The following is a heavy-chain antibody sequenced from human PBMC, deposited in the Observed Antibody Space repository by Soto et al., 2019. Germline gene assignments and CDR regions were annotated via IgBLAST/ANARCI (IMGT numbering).Heavy chain of an antibody. V-gene: IGHV3-21*01. D-gene: IGHD2-2*01. CDR3: ARDLGYCSSTSCYLSGTWFDP. CDR2: ISSSSSYI. J-gene: IGHJ5*02. CDR1: GFTFSSYS. Sequence: PGGSLRLSCAASGFTFSSYSMNWVRQAPGKGLEWVSSISSSSSYIYYADSVKGRFTISRDNAKNSLYLQMNSLRAEDTAVYYCARDLGYCSSTSCYLSGTWFDPWGQGTLVTVSS.